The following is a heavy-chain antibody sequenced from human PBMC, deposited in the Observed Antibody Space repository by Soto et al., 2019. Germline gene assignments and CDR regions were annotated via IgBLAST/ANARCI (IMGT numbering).Heavy chain of an antibody. V-gene: IGHV1-18*01. Sequence: ASVKVSCKASGYTFTSYGISWVRQAPGQGLEWMGWISAYNGNTNYAQKLQGRVTMTTDTSTSTAYMELRSLRSDDTAVYYCARDVAAAAGTPGAFQSWGQGTLVTVSS. CDR2: ISAYNGNT. D-gene: IGHD6-13*01. CDR3: ARDVAAAAGTPGAFQS. J-gene: IGHJ5*02. CDR1: GYTFTSYG.